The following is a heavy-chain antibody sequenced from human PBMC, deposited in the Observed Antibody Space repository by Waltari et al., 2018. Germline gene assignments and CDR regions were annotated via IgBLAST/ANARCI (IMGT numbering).Heavy chain of an antibody. V-gene: IGHV4-34*01. CDR1: GGSFSGYY. D-gene: IGHD3-22*01. CDR2: INHSGST. Sequence: QVQLQQWGAGLLKPSETLSLTCAVYGGSFSGYYWSWIRQPPGKGLELIGEINHSGSTNYNPSLKSRVTISVDTSKNQFSLKLSSVTAADTAVYYCARGPLNYYDSSGYMGYWGQGTLVTVSS. CDR3: ARGPLNYYDSSGYMGY. J-gene: IGHJ4*02.